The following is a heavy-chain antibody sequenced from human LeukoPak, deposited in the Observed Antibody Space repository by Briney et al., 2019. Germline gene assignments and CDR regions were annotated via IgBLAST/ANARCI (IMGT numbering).Heavy chain of an antibody. J-gene: IGHJ4*02. CDR3: AKAPANGWLLYYFDY. CDR1: GFIFSSYG. Sequence: VGSLRLSCAASGFIFSSYGIHWVRLAPGKGLEWVAVISYDGSNKYYADSVKGRFTISRDNSKNTLYLQMNSLRAEDTAVYYCAKAPANGWLLYYFDYWGQGTLVTVSS. V-gene: IGHV3-30*18. CDR2: ISYDGSNK. D-gene: IGHD3-22*01.